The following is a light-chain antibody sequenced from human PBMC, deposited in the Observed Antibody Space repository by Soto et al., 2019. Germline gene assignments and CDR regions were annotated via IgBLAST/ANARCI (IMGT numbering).Light chain of an antibody. CDR3: CSYAGSSTVL. J-gene: IGLJ2*01. CDR1: ISNFGIYNL. V-gene: IGLV2-23*01. Sequence: QSVLTQPASVSGSPGQSITISCTATISNFGIYNLVSWYQQHPGKAPKLIIYEGSERPSGLSDRFSGSMSGNTASLTISGLQAEDEADYYCCSYAGSSTVLFGGGTKLTVL. CDR2: EGS.